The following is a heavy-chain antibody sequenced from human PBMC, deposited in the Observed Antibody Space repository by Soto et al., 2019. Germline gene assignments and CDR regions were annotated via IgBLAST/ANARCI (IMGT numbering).Heavy chain of an antibody. CDR3: GRVLVGATGHTDSDS. V-gene: IGHV4-39*01. CDR1: GGSIYRSGYY. Sequence: SETLSLTCTVSGGSIYRSGYYWVWIRHPPGRGLEWIGNIDYNGVTYSNPSLKSRVTISRDTSKNQFSLKLTSVTAADTALYYCGRVLVGATGHTDSDSWGPGTLVTVSS. CDR2: IDYNGVT. D-gene: IGHD2-15*01. J-gene: IGHJ4*02.